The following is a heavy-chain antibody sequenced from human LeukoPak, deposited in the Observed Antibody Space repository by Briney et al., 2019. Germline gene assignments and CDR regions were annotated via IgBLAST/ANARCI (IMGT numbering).Heavy chain of an antibody. Sequence: GGSLRLSCAASGFTFSTYNMNWVRQAPGKGLEWVSSITSSSTYIYYADSVKGRFTISRDNAKNSLYLQMNSLRAEDTAVYYCAELGITMIGGVWGKGTTVTISS. CDR2: ITSSSTYI. J-gene: IGHJ6*04. CDR1: GFTFSTYN. CDR3: AELGITMIGGV. D-gene: IGHD3-10*02. V-gene: IGHV3-21*01.